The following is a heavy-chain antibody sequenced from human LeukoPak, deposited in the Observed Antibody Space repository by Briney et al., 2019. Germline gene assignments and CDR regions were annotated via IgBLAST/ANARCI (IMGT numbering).Heavy chain of an antibody. J-gene: IGHJ5*02. CDR2: ISNGET. D-gene: IGHD2-21*02. V-gene: IGHV3-23*01. CDR1: GFPFSRHA. CDR3: VREAGYCASVCLKSNWFDP. Sequence: GGSLGLSCAASGFPFSRHAMSWVRQPPGKGLEWVSAISNGETYYADSVRGRFTISRDDSKNMVYLQMNSLRDEDTALYYCVREAGYCASVCLKSNWFDPWGPGTLVTVSS.